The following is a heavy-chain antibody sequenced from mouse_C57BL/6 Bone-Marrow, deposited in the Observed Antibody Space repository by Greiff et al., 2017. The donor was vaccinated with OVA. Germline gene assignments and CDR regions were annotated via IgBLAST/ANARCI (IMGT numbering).Heavy chain of an antibody. D-gene: IGHD2-1*01. CDR2: INPSSGYT. V-gene: IGHV1-4*01. J-gene: IGHJ3*01. CDR1: GYTFPSYT. CDR3: AREDGNWFAY. Sequence: QVQLQQSGAELARPGASVKMSCKASGYTFPSYTMHWVKQRPGQGLEWIGYINPSSGYTKSNQKFKDKATLTADKSSSTAYMQLSSLTSEDSAVYYCAREDGNWFAYWGQGTLVTVSA.